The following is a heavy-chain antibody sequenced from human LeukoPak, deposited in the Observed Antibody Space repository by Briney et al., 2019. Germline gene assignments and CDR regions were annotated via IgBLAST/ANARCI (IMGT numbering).Heavy chain of an antibody. V-gene: IGHV3-66*01. CDR2: IETVGTT. CDR3: TRSLKYFDY. J-gene: IGHJ4*02. CDR1: DFTVSSHY. Sequence: GGSLRLSCAASDFTVSSHYMSWVRQAPGKGLEWVSLIETVGTTYYGDSVQGRFTISRDNSKNTLYLQMKSLRAEDTAVYYCTRSLKYFDYWGQGTLVTVSP.